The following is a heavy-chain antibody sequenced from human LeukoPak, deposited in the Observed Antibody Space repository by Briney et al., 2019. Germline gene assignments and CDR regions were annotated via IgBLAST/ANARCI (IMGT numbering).Heavy chain of an antibody. CDR1: GGSFSGYY. D-gene: IGHD4-4*01. CDR3: RVRYLYSNSNWFDP. J-gene: IGHJ5*02. CDR2: INHSGST. Sequence: ASETLSLTCAVYGGSFSGYYWSWIRQPPGKGLEWIGEINHSGSTNYNPSLKSRGTISVDTSKNQFSLKLSSVTAADTAVSRGRVRYLYSNSNWFDPWGQGTLVTVSS. V-gene: IGHV4-34*01.